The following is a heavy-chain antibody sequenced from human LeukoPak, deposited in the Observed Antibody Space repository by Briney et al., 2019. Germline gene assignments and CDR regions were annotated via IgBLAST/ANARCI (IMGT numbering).Heavy chain of an antibody. J-gene: IGHJ3*02. Sequence: ASVKVSCKASGGTFSSYAISWVRQAPGQGLEWMGGIIPIFGTANYAQKFQGRVTITTDESTSTAYMELSSLRSEDTAVYYCARQVPAAMVFDAFDIWGQGTMVTVSS. CDR2: IIPIFGTA. CDR1: GGTFSSYA. V-gene: IGHV1-69*05. CDR3: ARQVPAAMVFDAFDI. D-gene: IGHD2-2*01.